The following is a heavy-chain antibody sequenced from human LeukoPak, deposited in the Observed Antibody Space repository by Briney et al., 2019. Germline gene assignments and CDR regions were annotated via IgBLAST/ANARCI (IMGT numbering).Heavy chain of an antibody. CDR1: GGSISSYY. CDR2: IYYSGST. Sequence: PSETLSLTCTVSGGSISSYYWSWIRQPPGKGLEWIGYIYYSGSTNYNPSLKSRVTISVDTSKNQFSLKLSSVPAADTAVYYCARERAFDIWGQGTMVTVSS. CDR3: ARERAFDI. J-gene: IGHJ3*02. V-gene: IGHV4-59*01.